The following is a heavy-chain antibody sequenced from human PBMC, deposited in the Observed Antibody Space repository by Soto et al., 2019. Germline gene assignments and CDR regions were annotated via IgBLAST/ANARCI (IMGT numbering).Heavy chain of an antibody. J-gene: IGHJ4*02. D-gene: IGHD5-18*01. V-gene: IGHV3-48*03. Sequence: GGSLRLSCAASGFTFSSYEMNWVRQAPGKGLEWVSYISSSGSTIYYADSVKGRFTISRDNAKNSLYLQMNSLRAEDTAVYYCARIGYSYGYPHFDYWGQGTLVTVSS. CDR1: GFTFSSYE. CDR3: ARIGYSYGYPHFDY. CDR2: ISSSGSTI.